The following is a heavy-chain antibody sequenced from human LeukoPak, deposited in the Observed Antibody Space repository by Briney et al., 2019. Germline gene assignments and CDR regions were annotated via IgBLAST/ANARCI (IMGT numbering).Heavy chain of an antibody. J-gene: IGHJ5*02. Sequence: GASVKVSCKASGGTFSSYAISWVRQAPGQGLEWMGGIIPIFGTANYAQKFQGRDTITAHESTSTAYMELSSLRSEDTAVYYCARADSTSNWFDPWGQGTLVTVSS. CDR1: GGTFSSYA. CDR2: IIPIFGTA. V-gene: IGHV1-69*01. CDR3: ARADSTSNWFDP. D-gene: IGHD5/OR15-5a*01.